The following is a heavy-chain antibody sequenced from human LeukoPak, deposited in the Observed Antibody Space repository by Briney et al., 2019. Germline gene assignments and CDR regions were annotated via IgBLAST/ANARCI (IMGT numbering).Heavy chain of an antibody. Sequence: ASVKVSCKASGYTFTSYDINWARQATGQGLEWMGWMNPNSGNTGYAQKFQGRVTMTRNTSISTAYMELSSLRSEDTAVYYCARGHREQQLMITYYYYYMDVWGKGTTVTVSS. D-gene: IGHD6-13*01. CDR3: ARGHREQQLMITYYYYYMDV. V-gene: IGHV1-8*01. CDR2: MNPNSGNT. J-gene: IGHJ6*03. CDR1: GYTFTSYD.